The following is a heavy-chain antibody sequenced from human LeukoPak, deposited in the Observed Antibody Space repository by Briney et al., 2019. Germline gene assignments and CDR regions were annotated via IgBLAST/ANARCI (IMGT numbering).Heavy chain of an antibody. CDR1: GGHIDSVY. CDR2: IDNSGST. J-gene: IGHJ4*02. CDR3: ASGAGWLIDY. V-gene: IGHV4-4*08. Sequence: SETLSLTCSVSGGHIDSVYWNWIRQPPGKGLEWIGCIDNSGSTKYNPSLQSRITMSRDTSKKQFSLKLTSVTAADTAMYYCASGAGWLIDYWGQGTLVSVSS. D-gene: IGHD6-19*01.